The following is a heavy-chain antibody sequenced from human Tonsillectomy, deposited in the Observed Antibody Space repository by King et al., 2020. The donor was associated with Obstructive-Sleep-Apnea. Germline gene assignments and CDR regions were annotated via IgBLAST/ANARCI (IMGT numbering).Heavy chain of an antibody. J-gene: IGHJ4*02. V-gene: IGHV4-30-4*01. CDR1: GGSIISGDYY. CDR3: ARETGYGGVNY. Sequence: VQLQESGPGLVKPSQTLSLTCTVSGGSIISGDYYWSWIRQPPGKGLEWIGYIYYSGSTYYNPSLKTRVTISVDTTKNQFSLKLSSVTAADTAVYYCARETGYGGVNYWGQETLVTVSS. CDR2: IYYSGST. D-gene: IGHD4-23*01.